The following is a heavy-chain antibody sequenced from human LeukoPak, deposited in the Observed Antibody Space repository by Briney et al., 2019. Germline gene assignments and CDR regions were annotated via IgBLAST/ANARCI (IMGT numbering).Heavy chain of an antibody. D-gene: IGHD6-19*01. V-gene: IGHV4-59*08. CDR1: GGSISSYY. J-gene: IGHJ4*02. Sequence: SETLSLTCTVSGGSISSYYWSWIRQPPGKGLEWIGYIYYSGSTNYNPSLKSRVTISVDTSKNQFSLKLSSVTAAGTAVYYCARRGSSGWYFDYWGQGTLVTVSS. CDR2: IYYSGST. CDR3: ARRGSSGWYFDY.